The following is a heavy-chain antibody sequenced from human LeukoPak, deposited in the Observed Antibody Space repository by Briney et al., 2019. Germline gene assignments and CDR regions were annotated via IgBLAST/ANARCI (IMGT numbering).Heavy chain of an antibody. CDR2: INPNSGGT. V-gene: IGHV1-2*02. J-gene: IGHJ5*02. D-gene: IGHD6-25*01. CDR1: GYTFTGYY. CDR3: ARVIEAEFYWFDP. Sequence: ASVKVSCKASGYTFTGYYMHWVRQAPGPGLEWMGWINPNSGGTNYAQKLQGRVTMTRDTSISTAYMELSRLRSDDTAVYYCARVIEAEFYWFDPWGQGTLVTVSS.